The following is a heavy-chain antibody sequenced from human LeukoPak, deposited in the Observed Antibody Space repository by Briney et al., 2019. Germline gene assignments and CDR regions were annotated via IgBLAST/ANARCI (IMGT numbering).Heavy chain of an antibody. D-gene: IGHD6-19*01. CDR3: AKKIAVPAYDFDC. J-gene: IGHJ4*02. CDR2: IHHSGST. Sequence: SGTLSLTCAVSGGSISSNNWWSWVRQPPGKGLEWIGEIHHSGSTNYNPSLKSRDTISIDKSKNQFSLKLSSVTAADTAVDYCAKKIAVPAYDFDCWGQGTLVTVS. V-gene: IGHV4-4*02. CDR1: GGSISSNNW.